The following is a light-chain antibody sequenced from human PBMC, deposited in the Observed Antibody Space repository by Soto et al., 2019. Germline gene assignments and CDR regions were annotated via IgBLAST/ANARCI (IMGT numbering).Light chain of an antibody. CDR2: RAS. V-gene: IGKV3-15*01. CDR3: QQYNNWPYT. CDR1: QSVSNT. J-gene: IGKJ2*01. Sequence: EIVMTQSPATLSVSPGERATLSYRASQSVSNTLAWYQQKRGQAPRLLIYRASIRAPGIPARFSGGGSGTEFTLTISSLQSEDFAVYYCQQYNNWPYTFGQGTKLEIK.